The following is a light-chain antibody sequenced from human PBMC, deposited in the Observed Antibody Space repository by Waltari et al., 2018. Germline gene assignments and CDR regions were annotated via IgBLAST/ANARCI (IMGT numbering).Light chain of an antibody. CDR3: QNHERLPAT. CDR2: AAS. V-gene: IGKV3-20*01. J-gene: IGKJ1*01. CDR1: QSIGRY. Sequence: EVVLTQSPGTLSLSPGERATLSCRASQSIGRYLVWYQQRPGQAPRLLIYAASTRATGIPDRFSGSVSGTDCTLTISRLEPEDFAVYYCQNHERLPATFGQGTKVEIK.